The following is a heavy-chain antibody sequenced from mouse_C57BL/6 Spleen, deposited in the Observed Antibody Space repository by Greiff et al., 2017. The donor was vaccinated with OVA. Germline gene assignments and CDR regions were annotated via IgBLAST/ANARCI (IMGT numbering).Heavy chain of an antibody. V-gene: IGHV1-78*01. CDR3: AREGNYDYDEAWFAY. Sequence: VQLQQSDAELVKPGASVKISCKVSGYTFTDHTIHWMKQRPEQGLEWIGYIYPRDGSTKYNEKFKGKATLTADKSSSTAYMQLNSLTSEDSAVYFCAREGNYDYDEAWFAYWGQGTLVTVSA. CDR1: GYTFTDHT. CDR2: IYPRDGST. J-gene: IGHJ3*01. D-gene: IGHD2-4*01.